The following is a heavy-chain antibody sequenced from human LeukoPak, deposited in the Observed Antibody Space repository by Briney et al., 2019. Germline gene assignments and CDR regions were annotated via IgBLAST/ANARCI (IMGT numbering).Heavy chain of an antibody. D-gene: IGHD3-22*01. V-gene: IGHV1-69*04. J-gene: IGHJ4*02. CDR2: IIPILGIA. CDR3: ARGPDYDSSGYWY. CDR1: GGTFSSYA. Sequence: ASVKVSCKASGGTFSSYAISWVRQAPGQGLEWMGRIIPILGIANYAQKFQGRVTIIADKSTSTAYMELSSLRSEDTAVYYCARGPDYDSSGYWYWGQGTLVTVSS.